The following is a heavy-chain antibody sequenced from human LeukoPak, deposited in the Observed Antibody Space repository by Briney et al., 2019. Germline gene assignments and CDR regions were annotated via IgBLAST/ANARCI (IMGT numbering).Heavy chain of an antibody. Sequence: SVKVSCKASGYTFTSYGISWVRQAPGQGLEWMGRIIPILGIANYAQKFQGRVTITADKSTSTAYMELSSLRSEDTAVYYCARDGLSSTAVYYYYYGMDVWGQGTTVTVSS. CDR3: ARDGLSSTAVYYYYYGMDV. J-gene: IGHJ6*02. CDR1: GYTFTSYG. CDR2: IIPILGIA. D-gene: IGHD6-13*01. V-gene: IGHV1-69*04.